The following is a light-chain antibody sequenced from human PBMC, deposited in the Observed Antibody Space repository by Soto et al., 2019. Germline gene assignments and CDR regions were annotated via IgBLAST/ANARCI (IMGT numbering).Light chain of an antibody. CDR3: QQRSIWPIS. CDR2: GAS. J-gene: IGKJ5*01. CDR1: QSVDSRY. Sequence: EIVLTQSPGTLSLSPGERATLSCRASQSVDSRYLAWYQQPPGRAPRLLIYGASSRATGTPDRFSGSGSGTDFTLTISSLEPEDFAVYYCQQRSIWPISFGQGTRLEI. V-gene: IGKV3D-20*02.